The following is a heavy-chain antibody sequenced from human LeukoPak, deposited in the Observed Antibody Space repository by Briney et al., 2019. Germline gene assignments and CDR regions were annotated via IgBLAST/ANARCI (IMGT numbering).Heavy chain of an antibody. J-gene: IGHJ4*02. V-gene: IGHV4-30-2*01. Sequence: SETLSLTCAVSGGSISSGGYSWSWIRQPPGKGLEWIGYIYHSGSTYYNPSLKSRVTISVDRSKNQSSLKLSSVTAADTAVYYCARSGSYPPPFDYWGQGTLVTVSS. CDR1: GGSISSGGYS. CDR3: ARSGSYPPPFDY. D-gene: IGHD1-26*01. CDR2: IYHSGST.